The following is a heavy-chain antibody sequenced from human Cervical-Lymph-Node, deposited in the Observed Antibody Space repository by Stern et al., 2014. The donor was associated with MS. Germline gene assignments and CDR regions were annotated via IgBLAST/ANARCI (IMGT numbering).Heavy chain of an antibody. J-gene: IGHJ4*02. CDR1: GDTFSSFD. CDR2: ITPIFGTA. D-gene: IGHD6-13*01. Sequence: VQLVESGAEVKKPGSSVKVSCKASGDTFSSFDISWVRQAPGQGPEWVGGITPIFGTANYAQRFQGRVTFTADESTSTTYMELSSLRSEDTAVYYCARHQGGIAAYWGQGTLVTVSS. CDR3: ARHQGGIAAY. V-gene: IGHV1-69*01.